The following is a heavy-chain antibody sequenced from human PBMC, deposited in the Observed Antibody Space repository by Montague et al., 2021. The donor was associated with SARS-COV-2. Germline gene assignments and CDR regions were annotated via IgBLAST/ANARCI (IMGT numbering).Heavy chain of an antibody. D-gene: IGHD6-19*01. CDR3: ARESSGCFFRRCSRYGMDV. Sequence: SETLSLTCAVSGGSISSSNWWSLVRQPPGKGLEWIEEIYHRGSNNYNPPLNSRVIISVDKSKNQFPLKLSAVTAADTAVYYCARESSGCFFRRCSRYGMDVWGQGTTVTVSS. V-gene: IGHV4-4*02. CDR2: IYHRGSN. J-gene: IGHJ6*02. CDR1: GGSISSSNW.